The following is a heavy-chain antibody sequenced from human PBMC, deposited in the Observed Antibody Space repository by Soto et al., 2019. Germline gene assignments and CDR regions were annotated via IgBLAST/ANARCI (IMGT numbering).Heavy chain of an antibody. D-gene: IGHD3-16*01. Sequence: VQLVESGGGLIQPGGSLRLSCAASGFTVSNNHMTWVRQAAGKGLELVSFVHGGGSTSYADSVKGRFTISRDNSKNTLYLQMDSLRAEDTAIYFCAGRLTTAASLCYWGRGTLVTVSS. V-gene: IGHV3-53*01. CDR2: VHGGGST. CDR3: AGRLTTAASLCY. CDR1: GFTVSNNH. J-gene: IGHJ4*02.